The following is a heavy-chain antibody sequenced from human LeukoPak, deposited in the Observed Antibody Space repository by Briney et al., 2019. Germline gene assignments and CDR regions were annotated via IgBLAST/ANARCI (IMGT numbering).Heavy chain of an antibody. Sequence: SVKVSCKASGGTFSSYAISWVRQAPGQGLEWMGGFIPIFGTANYAQKFQGRVTITADESTSTAYMELSSLRSEDTAVYYCARAPYYYGSGSYYRFDYWGQGTLVTVSS. CDR3: ARAPYYYGSGSYYRFDY. V-gene: IGHV1-69*01. D-gene: IGHD3-10*01. CDR2: FIPIFGTA. J-gene: IGHJ4*02. CDR1: GGTFSSYA.